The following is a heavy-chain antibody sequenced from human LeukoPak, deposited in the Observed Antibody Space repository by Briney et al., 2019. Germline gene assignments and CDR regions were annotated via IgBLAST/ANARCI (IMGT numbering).Heavy chain of an antibody. CDR2: IYYSGSI. J-gene: IGHJ4*02. D-gene: IGHD6-19*01. V-gene: IGHV4-59*01. CDR3: ARGIAVAGHFDY. CDR1: GGSISSYY. Sequence: SETLSLTCTVSGGSISSYYWSWIRQPPGKGLEWIEYIYYSGSINYNPSLKSRVTISVDTSKNQFSLKLSSVTAADTAAYYCARGIAVAGHFDYWGQGTLVTVSS.